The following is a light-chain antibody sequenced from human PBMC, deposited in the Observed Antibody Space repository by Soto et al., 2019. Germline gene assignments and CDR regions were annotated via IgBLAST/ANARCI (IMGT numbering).Light chain of an antibody. V-gene: IGLV2-14*01. CDR2: DVS. CDR3: SSYTSSSTLVV. Sequence: QSALTPPASVSGSPGQSITISCTGTSSDVGGYNYVSWSQQHPGKAPKLMIYDVSNRPSGVSNRCSGSKSGNTASLTISGLQAEDEADYYCSSYTSSSTLVVFGGGTKLTVL. J-gene: IGLJ2*01. CDR1: SSDVGGYNY.